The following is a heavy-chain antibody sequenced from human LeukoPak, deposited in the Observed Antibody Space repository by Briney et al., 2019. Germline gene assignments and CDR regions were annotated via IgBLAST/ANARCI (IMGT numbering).Heavy chain of an antibody. CDR3: AKYYYDSSGYYYVPFDY. CDR1: GFTFSSYA. CDR2: ISGSGGST. D-gene: IGHD3-22*01. J-gene: IGHJ4*02. Sequence: GGSLRLSCAASGFTFSSYAMSWVRQAPGKGLEWVSAISGSGGSTYYADSVKGRFTISRDNSKNTLYLQMNSLRAEDSAVYYCAKYYYDSSGYYYVPFDYWGQGTLVTVSS. V-gene: IGHV3-23*01.